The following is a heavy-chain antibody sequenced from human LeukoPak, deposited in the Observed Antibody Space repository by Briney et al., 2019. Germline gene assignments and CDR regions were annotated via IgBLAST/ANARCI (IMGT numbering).Heavy chain of an antibody. CDR2: ISGSGGST. D-gene: IGHD2-15*01. CDR1: GFTFSSYA. J-gene: IGHJ6*02. V-gene: IGHV3-23*01. Sequence: GGSLRLSCAASGFTFSSYAMSWVRQAPGKGLEWVSAISGSGGSTYYADSVKGRFTISRDNSKNTLYLQMNSLRAEDTAVYYCAKDLGPGSPPPHGMDVWGQGTTVTVSS. CDR3: AKDLGPGSPPPHGMDV.